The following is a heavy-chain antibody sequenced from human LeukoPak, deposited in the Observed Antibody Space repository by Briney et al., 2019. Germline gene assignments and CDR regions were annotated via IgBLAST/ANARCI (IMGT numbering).Heavy chain of an antibody. Sequence: PGGSLRLSCAASGFTFSSYEMNWVRQAPGKGLEWVSYISSSGSTIYYADSVKGRFTISRDNAKNSLYLQMNSLRAEDTAVYYCAGQLWFGESSIDYWGQGTLVTVSS. V-gene: IGHV3-48*03. CDR1: GFTFSSYE. CDR2: ISSSGSTI. CDR3: AGQLWFGESSIDY. D-gene: IGHD3-10*01. J-gene: IGHJ4*02.